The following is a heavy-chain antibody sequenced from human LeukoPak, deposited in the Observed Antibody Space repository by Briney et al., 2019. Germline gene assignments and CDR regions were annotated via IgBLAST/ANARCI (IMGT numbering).Heavy chain of an antibody. CDR1: GGSFSDDY. V-gene: IGHV4-34*01. CDR3: ARGTYYYDSGADY. D-gene: IGHD3-22*01. CDR2: INHSGNT. J-gene: IGHJ4*02. Sequence: PSETLSLTCAVSGGSFSDDYWTWIRQPPGKGLEWIGDINHSGNTNYNPSLKSRVTISIDTSKNQFSLKLSSVTAADTAVYYCARGTYYYDSGADYWGQGTLVTVSS.